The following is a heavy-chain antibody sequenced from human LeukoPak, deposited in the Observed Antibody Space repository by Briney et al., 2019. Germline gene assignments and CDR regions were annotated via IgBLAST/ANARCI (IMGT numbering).Heavy chain of an antibody. CDR2: ISSSSSYI. Sequence: GGSLRLSCAASGFTFSSYGMNWVRQAPGKGLEWVSSISSSSSYIYYADSVKGRFTISRDNAKNSLYLQMNSLRAEDTAVYYCARAAAAGRIDYWGQGTLVTVSS. V-gene: IGHV3-21*01. J-gene: IGHJ4*02. CDR1: GFTFSSYG. CDR3: ARAAAAGRIDY. D-gene: IGHD6-13*01.